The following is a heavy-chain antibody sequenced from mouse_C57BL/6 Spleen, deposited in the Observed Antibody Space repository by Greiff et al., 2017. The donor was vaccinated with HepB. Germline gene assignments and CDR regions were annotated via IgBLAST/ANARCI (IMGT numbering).Heavy chain of an antibody. J-gene: IGHJ1*03. Sequence: EVHVVESGGGLVQPGGSLSLSCAASGFTFTDYYMSWVRQPPGKALEWLGFIRNKANGYTSEYSASVKGRFTISRDNSQSILYLQMNALRAEDSATYYCSRYPPCYGTGYFDVWGTGTTVTVSS. CDR1: GFTFTDYY. CDR3: SRYPPCYGTGYFDV. V-gene: IGHV7-3*01. CDR2: IRNKANGYTS. D-gene: IGHD1-1*02.